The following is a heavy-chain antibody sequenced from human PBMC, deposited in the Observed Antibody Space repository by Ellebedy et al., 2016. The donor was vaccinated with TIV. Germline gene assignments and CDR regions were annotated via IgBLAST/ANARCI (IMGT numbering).Heavy chain of an antibody. V-gene: IGHV4-4*07. J-gene: IGHJ4*02. CDR3: AREGGSGDSAY. Sequence: SETLSLXCTVSGDSFGSYYWTWIRQPAGKGLEWIGRIFTSGTTNYNPSLQSRVTMSVDTSKNQFSLKLSSVTAADTAVYYCAREGGSGDSAYWGQGTLVTVSS. CDR1: GDSFGSYY. D-gene: IGHD4-17*01. CDR2: IFTSGTT.